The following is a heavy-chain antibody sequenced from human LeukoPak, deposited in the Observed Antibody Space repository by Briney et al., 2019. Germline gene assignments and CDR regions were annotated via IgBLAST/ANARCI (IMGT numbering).Heavy chain of an antibody. V-gene: IGHV3-66*01. D-gene: IGHD3/OR15-3a*01. CDR2: IHIGNST. J-gene: IGHJ4*02. CDR1: GFTVSSND. CDR3: AADWPLDY. Sequence: PGGSLRLSCAASGFTVSSNDMNWVRQAPGKGLEWVSIIHIGNSTYYADSVKGRFTISRDNSKNTLHLQMNSLRAEDTAVYYCAADWPLDYWGQGTLVTVSS.